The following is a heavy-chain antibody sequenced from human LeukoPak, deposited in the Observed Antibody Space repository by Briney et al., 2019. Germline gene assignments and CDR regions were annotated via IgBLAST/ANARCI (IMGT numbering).Heavy chain of an antibody. CDR2: ISYDGTNQ. Sequence: PGGSLRLSCAASGFIFSGYAMHWVRQAPGKGLEWVAVISYDGTNQYYADSVKGRFTISRDTSKKTLFLQMNSLRADDAAVYYCARGRLQWLVLGYWGQGTLVTVSS. CDR1: GFIFSGYA. V-gene: IGHV3-30-3*01. D-gene: IGHD6-19*01. J-gene: IGHJ4*02. CDR3: ARGRLQWLVLGY.